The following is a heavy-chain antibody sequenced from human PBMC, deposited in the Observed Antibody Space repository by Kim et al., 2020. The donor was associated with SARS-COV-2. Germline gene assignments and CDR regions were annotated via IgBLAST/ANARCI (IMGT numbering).Heavy chain of an antibody. Sequence: SETLSLTCTVSGHPITSAYFWGWIRQSPGKGLEWIGSIFETGATYYNPSLKSRVTLSIDTSKDQFFLRLNSVTAADTALYYCTSKYYYDSGGYYYADWWGQGPLVTVSS. J-gene: IGHJ4*02. CDR1: GHPITSAYF. CDR3: TSKYYYDSGGYYYADW. CDR2: IFETGAT. D-gene: IGHD3-22*01. V-gene: IGHV4-38-2*02.